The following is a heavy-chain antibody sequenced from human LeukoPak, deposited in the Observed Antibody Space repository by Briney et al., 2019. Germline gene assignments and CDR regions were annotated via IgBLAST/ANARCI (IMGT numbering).Heavy chain of an antibody. Sequence: PGGSLRLSCAASGFTFSNYGMHWVRQAPGKGLEWVAVIWYDGSNKYSADSVKGRFTISRGNSKNTLYLQMNSLRAEDTAVYYCARGTVTRIPGHSDYWGQGTLVTVSS. CDR3: ARGTVTRIPGHSDY. CDR1: GFTFSNYG. D-gene: IGHD4-17*01. V-gene: IGHV3-33*01. J-gene: IGHJ4*02. CDR2: IWYDGSNK.